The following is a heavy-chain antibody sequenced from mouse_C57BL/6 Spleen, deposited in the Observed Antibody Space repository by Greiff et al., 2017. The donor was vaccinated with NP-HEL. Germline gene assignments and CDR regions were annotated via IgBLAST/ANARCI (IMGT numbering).Heavy chain of an antibody. CDR1: GYTFTGYW. Sequence: EVKLQESGTVLARPGASVKMSCKTSGYTFTGYWMHWVKQRPGQGLEWIGAIYPGNGDTRYNQKFKGKAKLTAGTSASTAYMELSSLTNEDSAVYDCTRGYYGSSDWGQGTTLTVSS. V-gene: IGHV1-5*01. D-gene: IGHD1-1*01. CDR2: IYPGNGDT. J-gene: IGHJ2*01. CDR3: TRGYYGSSD.